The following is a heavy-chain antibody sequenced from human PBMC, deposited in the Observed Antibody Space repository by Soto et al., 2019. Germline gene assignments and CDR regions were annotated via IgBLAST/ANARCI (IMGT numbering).Heavy chain of an antibody. Sequence: DVQLVESGGGLIQPGGSLRLSCVASGLTVSGKKYMAWVRQAPGKGPEWVSGVYDLDGTYYSDSVRGRFTTSLDSSRTIVYLQMRHPRPEDTALYFCATWHLREHAYDIWGQGTMVTVS. J-gene: IGHJ3*02. D-gene: IGHD5-12*01. CDR2: VYDLDGT. V-gene: IGHV3-53*01. CDR1: GLTVSGKKY. CDR3: ATWHLREHAYDI.